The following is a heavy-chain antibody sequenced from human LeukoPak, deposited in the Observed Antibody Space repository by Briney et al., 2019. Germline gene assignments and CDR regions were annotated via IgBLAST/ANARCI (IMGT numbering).Heavy chain of an antibody. V-gene: IGHV5-51*01. CDR3: ARQTAMGRSGDY. J-gene: IGHJ4*02. CDR2: IDPSDSET. D-gene: IGHD7-27*01. CDR1: GYSFTSYW. Sequence: GESLKISCKASGYSFTSYWIGWVRHMPGKGLEWMGIIDPSDSETRYTPSFQGQVTISVDKSLTTAYLQWNSLKASDTAMYYCARQTAMGRSGDYWGQGTPVTVSS.